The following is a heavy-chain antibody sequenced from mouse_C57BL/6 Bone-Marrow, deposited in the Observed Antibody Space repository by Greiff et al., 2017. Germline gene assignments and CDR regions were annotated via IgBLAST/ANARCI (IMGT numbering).Heavy chain of an antibody. CDR3: ARNSAGYPHYYAMDD. CDR2: IYPRSGST. Sequence: VQLQQSGAELARPGASVKLSCKASGYTFTSYGMSWVKQRTGQGLEWIGKIYPRSGSTYYNEKFKGKAPLTADKSSSTAYMELRSLTSEDSAVYYCARNSAGYPHYYAMDDWGQGTSVTVSS. CDR1: GYTFTSYG. J-gene: IGHJ4*01. V-gene: IGHV1-81*01. D-gene: IGHD3-2*02.